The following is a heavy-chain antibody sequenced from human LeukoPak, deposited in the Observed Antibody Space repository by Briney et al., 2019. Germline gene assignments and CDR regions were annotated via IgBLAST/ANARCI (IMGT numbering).Heavy chain of an antibody. V-gene: IGHV1-2*06. CDR3: ARVDSGHDYGPS. CDR1: GYIFTGYY. D-gene: IGHD5-12*01. J-gene: IGHJ3*01. CDR2: INPNSGGT. Sequence: GASVKVSCKASGYIFTGYYLHWVRQAPGQGLEWMGRINPNSGGTDYAQKFQGRVTMTRDTSISTAYMELSRLISDDMAVYYCARVDSGHDYGPSWGQGTMVTVSS.